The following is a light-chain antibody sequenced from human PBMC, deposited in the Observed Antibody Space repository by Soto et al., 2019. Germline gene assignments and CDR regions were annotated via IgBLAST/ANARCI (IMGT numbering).Light chain of an antibody. Sequence: EILLTQSPGTLSLSPGERATLSCRASQSVSSNYLAWYQQKPGQAPRLLIYGASSRATSIPDRFSGSGSGTDFTLTISRLEPEDFAVYYCQQYGGSLTWTFGQGTKVEIK. CDR3: QQYGGSLTWT. CDR1: QSVSSNY. V-gene: IGKV3-20*01. J-gene: IGKJ1*01. CDR2: GAS.